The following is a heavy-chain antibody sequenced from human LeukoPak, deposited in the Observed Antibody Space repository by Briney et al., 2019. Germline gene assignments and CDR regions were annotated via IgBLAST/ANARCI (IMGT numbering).Heavy chain of an antibody. Sequence: GGSLRLSCAASGFTFSTHWMHWVRQAPGKGLVWVSRINSDGSSTSYADSVKGRFTISRDNAKNTLYLQMNSLRVEDTAVYYCARAKPKNMVRGLIMRRESRYYFDYWGQGTLVTVSS. V-gene: IGHV3-74*01. CDR3: ARAKPKNMVRGLIMRRESRYYFDY. CDR2: INSDGSST. J-gene: IGHJ4*02. CDR1: GFTFSTHW. D-gene: IGHD3-10*01.